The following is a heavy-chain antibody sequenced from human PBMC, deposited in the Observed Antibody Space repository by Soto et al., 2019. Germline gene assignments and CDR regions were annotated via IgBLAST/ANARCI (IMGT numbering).Heavy chain of an antibody. CDR1: GYTLTELS. J-gene: IGHJ4*02. V-gene: IGHV1-24*01. CDR2: FDPEDGET. CDR3: ATEVTTAAGNDY. Sequence: ASVKVSCKVSGYTLTELSMHWVRQAPGKGLEWMGGFDPEDGETIYAQKFQGRVTMTEDTSTDTAYMELSSLRSEDTAVYYCATEVTTAAGNDYWGQGTLVTVSS. D-gene: IGHD6-13*01.